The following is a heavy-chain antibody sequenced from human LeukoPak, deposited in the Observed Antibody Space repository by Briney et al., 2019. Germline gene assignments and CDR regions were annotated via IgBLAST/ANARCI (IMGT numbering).Heavy chain of an antibody. J-gene: IGHJ4*02. V-gene: IGHV3-23*01. CDR2: ISGSGDNT. Sequence: GGSLRLSCAASGFTFSSYAMSWVRQAPGKGLEWVSVISGSGDNTYYADSVKGRLTISRDNSKNTLYLQMNSLRGEDTAVYYCAKDLPRGPHWGQGTLVTVSS. CDR3: AKDLPRGPH. CDR1: GFTFSSYA.